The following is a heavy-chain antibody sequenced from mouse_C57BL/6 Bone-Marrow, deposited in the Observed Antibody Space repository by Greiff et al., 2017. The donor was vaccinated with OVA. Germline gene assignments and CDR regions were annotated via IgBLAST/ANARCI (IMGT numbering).Heavy chain of an antibody. V-gene: IGHV5-4*01. CDR2: ISDGGSYT. CDR1: GFTFSSYA. CDR3: ARVTTVVATPSRYWYFDV. Sequence: EVQVVESGGGLVKPGGSLKLSCAASGFTFSSYAMSWVRQTPEKRLEWVATISDGGSYTYYPDNVNGRFPISRDNAKNNLYLQMSHLKSEDTAMYYCARVTTVVATPSRYWYFDVWGTGTTVTVSS. D-gene: IGHD1-1*01. J-gene: IGHJ1*03.